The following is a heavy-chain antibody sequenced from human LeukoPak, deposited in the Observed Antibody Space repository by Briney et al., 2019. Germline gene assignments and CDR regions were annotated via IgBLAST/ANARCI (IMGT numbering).Heavy chain of an antibody. J-gene: IGHJ4*02. V-gene: IGHV1-69*13. CDR1: GGSFSSHA. CDR3: ARALGYCSGGSCYSHYGGGDS. Sequence: ASLKVSCKASGGSFSSHAINWVRQAPGQGVEWMGGIIPMFGTANYTQKFPGRVTITADASTAYMELSSLRSEDTAIYFCARALGYCSGGSCYSHYGGGDSWGQGTLVIVSS. D-gene: IGHD2-15*01. CDR2: IIPMFGTA.